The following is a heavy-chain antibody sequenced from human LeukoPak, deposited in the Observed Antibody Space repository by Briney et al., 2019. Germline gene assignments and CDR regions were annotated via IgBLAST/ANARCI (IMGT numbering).Heavy chain of an antibody. J-gene: IGHJ4*02. CDR3: ARDPYPVHDYGDYPDY. Sequence: GGSLRLSCAASGFTFSDYYMSWIRQAPGKGLEWVSYISSSGSTIYYADSVKGRFTISRDNAKNSLYLQMNSLRAEDTAVYYCARDPYPVHDYGDYPDYWGQGTLVTVSS. CDR2: ISSSGSTI. V-gene: IGHV3-11*01. CDR1: GFTFSDYY. D-gene: IGHD4-17*01.